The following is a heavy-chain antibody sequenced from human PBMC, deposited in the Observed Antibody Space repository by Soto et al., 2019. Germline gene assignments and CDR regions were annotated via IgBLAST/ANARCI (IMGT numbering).Heavy chain of an antibody. J-gene: IGHJ5*02. CDR1: GGTFSSNS. Sequence: SVKVSCKTSGGTFSSNSISWVRLAPGQGPEWMGGIIPIFGTPKVAQKFQGRVTITADDSTNTISMELSGLTSEDTAVYYCTRDGRCGYECFSRFAPRGQGTLVTVSS. CDR3: TRDGRCGYECFSRFAP. D-gene: IGHD2-21*01. CDR2: IIPIFGTP. V-gene: IGHV1-69*13.